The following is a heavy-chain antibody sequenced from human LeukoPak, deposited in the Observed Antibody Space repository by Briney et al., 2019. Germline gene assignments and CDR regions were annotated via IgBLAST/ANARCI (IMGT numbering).Heavy chain of an antibody. D-gene: IGHD2-2*02. Sequence: GGSLRLSCAASGFTFSSYWMSWVRQAPGKGLGWVANIEHDGSEKYCVDSVKGRFTISRDNAKKSLYLQMDSLRAEDTAVYYCARLSHVVVVPAAISWDAFDIWGRGTMVTVSS. CDR2: IEHDGSEK. CDR3: ARLSHVVVVPAAISWDAFDI. V-gene: IGHV3-7*03. J-gene: IGHJ3*02. CDR1: GFTFSSYW.